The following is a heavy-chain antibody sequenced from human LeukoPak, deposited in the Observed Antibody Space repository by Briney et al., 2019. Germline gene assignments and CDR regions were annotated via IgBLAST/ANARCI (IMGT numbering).Heavy chain of an antibody. CDR2: INDGGTI. J-gene: IGHJ6*03. Sequence: PSETLSLTCAVYGGSFSHYYWSWIRQSPRMGLEWIAEINDGGTINYNPSLMSRVTISLDKSKNQFSLKLSSATAADTAVYHCARRWNYGRNYYIDVWGKGATVSVSS. D-gene: IGHD1-7*01. V-gene: IGHV4-34*01. CDR1: GGSFSHYY. CDR3: ARRWNYGRNYYIDV.